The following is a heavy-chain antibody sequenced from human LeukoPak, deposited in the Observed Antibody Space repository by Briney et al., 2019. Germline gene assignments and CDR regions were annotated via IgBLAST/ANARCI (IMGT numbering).Heavy chain of an antibody. D-gene: IGHD6-13*01. CDR2: INPNSGGR. CDR1: GGTFSSYA. V-gene: IGHV1-2*02. CDR3: ARALSSWYFDY. J-gene: IGHJ4*02. Sequence: ASVKVSCKASGGTFSSYAISWVRQAPGQGLEWMGWINPNSGGRNYARKFQGRVTMTRDTSISTAYMELSRLRSDDTAVYYCARALSSWYFDYWGQGTLVTVSS.